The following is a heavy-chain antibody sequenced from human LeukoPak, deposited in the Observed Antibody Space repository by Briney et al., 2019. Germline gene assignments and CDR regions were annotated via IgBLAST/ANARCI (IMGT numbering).Heavy chain of an antibody. J-gene: IGHJ6*03. CDR3: ARVMGFTIFGVVITYYNYMDV. D-gene: IGHD3-3*01. CDR1: GGSISSYY. V-gene: IGHV4-59*01. CDR2: IYYSGST. Sequence: SETLSLTCTVSGGSISSYYWSWIRQPPGKGLEWIGYIYYSGSTNYNPSLKSRVTISVDTSKNQFSLKLSSVTAADTAVYYCARVMGFTIFGVVITYYNYMDVWGKGTTVTASS.